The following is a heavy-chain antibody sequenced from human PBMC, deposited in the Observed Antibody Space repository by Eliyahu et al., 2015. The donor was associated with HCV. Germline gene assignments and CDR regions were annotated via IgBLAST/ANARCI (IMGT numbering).Heavy chain of an antibody. D-gene: IGHD3-10*01. J-gene: IGHJ6*03. CDR1: GGSFSGYY. V-gene: IGHV4-34*01. CDR2: INHSGST. Sequence: QVQLQQWGAGLLKPSETLSLTCAVYGGSFSGYYWSWIRQPPGKGLEWIGEINHSGSTQLNPSLKSRVTISVDTSKNQFSLKLSSVTAADTAVYYCARVSITMVQGVQSTSYYYYYMDVWGKGTTVTVSS. CDR3: ARVSITMVQGVQSTSYYYYYMDV.